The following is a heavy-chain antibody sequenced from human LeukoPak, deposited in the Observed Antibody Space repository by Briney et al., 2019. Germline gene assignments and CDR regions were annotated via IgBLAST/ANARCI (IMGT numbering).Heavy chain of an antibody. V-gene: IGHV3-30-3*01. D-gene: IGHD3-9*01. CDR1: GFTFSSYA. CDR2: ISYDGSNK. CDR3: ARGFYDILTGYAFDI. Sequence: PGRSLRLSCAASGFTFSSYAMHWVRQAPGKGLEWVAVISYDGSNKYYADSVKGRFTISRDNSKNTLYLQMNSLRAEDTAVYYCARGFYDILTGYAFDIWGQGTMVTASS. J-gene: IGHJ3*02.